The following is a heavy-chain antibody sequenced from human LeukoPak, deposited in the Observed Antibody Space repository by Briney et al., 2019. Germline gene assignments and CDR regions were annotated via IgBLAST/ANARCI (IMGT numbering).Heavy chain of an antibody. Sequence: GGSLRLSCVVSGFTFSTKSMNWVRQAPGKGLEWVSYITADSGTTYYADSVKGRFTISRDNAKNSLYLQMNSLKDEDTAVYYCASRDYFDYWGQGTLVTVSS. V-gene: IGHV3-48*02. CDR2: ITADSGTT. CDR1: GFTFSTKS. CDR3: ASRDYFDY. J-gene: IGHJ4*02.